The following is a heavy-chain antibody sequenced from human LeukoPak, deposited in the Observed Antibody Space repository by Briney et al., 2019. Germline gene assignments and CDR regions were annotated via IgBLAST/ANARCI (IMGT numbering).Heavy chain of an antibody. CDR3: AKISPYSSSGRRNYYYYYMDV. Sequence: PGGSLRLSCAASGFTFSSYGMHWVRQAPSKGLEWVAFIRYDGSNKYYADSVKGRFTISRDNSKNTLYLQMNSLRAEDTAVYYCAKISPYSSSGRRNYYYYYMDVWGKGTTVTVSS. J-gene: IGHJ6*03. D-gene: IGHD6-6*01. CDR1: GFTFSSYG. V-gene: IGHV3-30*02. CDR2: IRYDGSNK.